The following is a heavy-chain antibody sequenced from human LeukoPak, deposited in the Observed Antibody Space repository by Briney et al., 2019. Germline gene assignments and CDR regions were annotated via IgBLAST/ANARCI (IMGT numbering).Heavy chain of an antibody. CDR1: GFTFGSYD. CDR3: AKVMYYYTSGALYFQY. J-gene: IGHJ1*01. V-gene: IGHV3-23*01. CDR2: ISGSGDIT. Sequence: GGSLRLSCAASGFTFGSYDMSWVRQAPGKGLEWGSSISGSGDITYYTDSVKGRFTICRDNSKKTLYLQMYSLGVEDTAAYYCAKVMYYYTSGALYFQYWGQGTLVTVSS. D-gene: IGHD3-10*01.